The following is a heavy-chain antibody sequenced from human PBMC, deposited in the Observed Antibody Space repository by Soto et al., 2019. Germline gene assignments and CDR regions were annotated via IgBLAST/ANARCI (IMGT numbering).Heavy chain of an antibody. CDR3: ARARTDGEGLGYYYGMDV. V-gene: IGHV4-4*02. D-gene: IGHD3-16*01. CDR2: IYHSGST. J-gene: IGHJ6*01. Sequence: PSETLSLTCAVSCDSMSNKNWWSRVRPPPGKGLEWIRVIYHSGSTNYNPALKSRIAISGDMSENQFSLRLTSLTAADTAVYYCARARTDGEGLGYYYGMDVWGQGTMVTVSS. CDR1: CDSMSNKNW.